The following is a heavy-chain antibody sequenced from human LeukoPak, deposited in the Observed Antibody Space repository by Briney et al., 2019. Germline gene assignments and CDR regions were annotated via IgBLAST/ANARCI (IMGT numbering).Heavy chain of an antibody. V-gene: IGHV3-11*01. CDR1: GFTFSDYD. Sequence: GGSLRLSCAASGFTFSDYDMSWLRQAPGKGLEWVSYIRGSGSATKYADSVKGRFTISRDNGKNSLYLQMNSLKTEDTAVYYCARGITMDPHYFDYWGQGALVTVSS. CDR2: IRGSGSAT. J-gene: IGHJ4*02. D-gene: IGHD3-10*01. CDR3: ARGITMDPHYFDY.